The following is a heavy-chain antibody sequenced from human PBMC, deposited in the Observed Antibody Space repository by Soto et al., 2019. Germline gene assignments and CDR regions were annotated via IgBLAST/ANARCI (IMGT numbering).Heavy chain of an antibody. D-gene: IGHD3-22*01. J-gene: IGHJ3*02. V-gene: IGHV1-69*01. CDR3: AREVYYDSSGYYGALDAFDI. Sequence: QVQLVQSGAEVKKPGSSVKVSCKASGGTFSSYAISWVRQAPGQGLEWMGGIIPIFGTANYAQKFQGRVTITADESTSTDYMELSSLRSEDTAVYYCAREVYYDSSGYYGALDAFDIWGQGTMVTVSS. CDR1: GGTFSSYA. CDR2: IIPIFGTA.